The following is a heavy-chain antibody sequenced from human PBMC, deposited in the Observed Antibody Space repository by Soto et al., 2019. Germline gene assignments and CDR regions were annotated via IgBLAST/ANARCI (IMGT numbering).Heavy chain of an antibody. CDR1: GFSFGTYA. Sequence: GGSLRLSCVASGFSFGTYAMTWVRQVPGKGLEWVSTISGGIGSTFYADSVKGRFTISRDISKKMLFLHMNGLRGEDTGTYYCAKGAVRYFDYWGRGTLVPVSS. CDR2: ISGGIGST. V-gene: IGHV3-23*01. J-gene: IGHJ4*02. D-gene: IGHD1-26*01. CDR3: AKGAVRYFDY.